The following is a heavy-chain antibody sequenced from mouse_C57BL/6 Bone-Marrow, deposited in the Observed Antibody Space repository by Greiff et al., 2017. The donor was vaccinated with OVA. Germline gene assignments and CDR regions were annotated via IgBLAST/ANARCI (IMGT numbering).Heavy chain of an antibody. V-gene: IGHV14-4*01. J-gene: IGHJ4*01. CDR3: TTIAGLLLRSY. D-gene: IGHD1-1*01. CDR1: GFNIKDDY. Sequence: SGAELVRPGASVKLSCTASGFNIKDDYMHWVKQRPEQGLEWIGWIDPENGDTEYASKFHGKATITADTSSNTAYLQLSSLTSEDTAVYYCTTIAGLLLRSYWGQGTSVTVPS. CDR2: IDPENGDT.